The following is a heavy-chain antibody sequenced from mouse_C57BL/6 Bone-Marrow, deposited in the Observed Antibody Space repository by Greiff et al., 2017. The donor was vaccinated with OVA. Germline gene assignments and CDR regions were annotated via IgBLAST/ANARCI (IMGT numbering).Heavy chain of an antibody. J-gene: IGHJ2*01. V-gene: IGHV1-52*01. D-gene: IGHD2-10*02. CDR3: ARERVWYYFDD. CDR2: IDPSDSET. Sequence: QVQLQQPGAELVRPGSSVKLSCKASGYTFTSYWMHWVKQRPIQGLEWIGNIDPSDSETHYNQKFKDKATLTVDKSSSTAYMQLSSLTSEDSAVYYCARERVWYYFDDWGQGTTLTVSS. CDR1: GYTFTSYW.